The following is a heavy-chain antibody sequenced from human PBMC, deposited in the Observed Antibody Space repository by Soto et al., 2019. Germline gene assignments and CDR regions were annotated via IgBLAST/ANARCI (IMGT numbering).Heavy chain of an antibody. D-gene: IGHD3-10*01. CDR3: GRAQRIWFGKKIDS. CDR1: DFPSDNHRVG. J-gene: IGHJ4*02. Sequence: QVTLKASGRVLVKPTEPVTLTCIVSDFPSDNHRVGVSWVRKPPGKARDRLGHIFSVAEVCYARSLRSRLTISTDSSKGQVVLPLANLDPVDSATYYCGRAQRIWFGKKIDSWCQGALVTVSS. V-gene: IGHV2-26*01. CDR2: IFSVAEV.